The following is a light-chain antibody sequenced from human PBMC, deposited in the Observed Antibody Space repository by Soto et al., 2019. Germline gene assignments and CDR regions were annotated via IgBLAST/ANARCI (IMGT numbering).Light chain of an antibody. CDR2: EVN. Sequence: QSVLTQPASVSGSPGQSITISCTGTSSNVGSYKLVSWYQQHPGKAPKLMIFEVNKRPSGVSNRFSGSKSGNTASLTVSGLRAEDEAHYFCSSFADTDKIVFGGGTKVTVL. V-gene: IGLV2-23*02. CDR1: SSNVGSYKL. CDR3: SSFADTDKIV. J-gene: IGLJ2*01.